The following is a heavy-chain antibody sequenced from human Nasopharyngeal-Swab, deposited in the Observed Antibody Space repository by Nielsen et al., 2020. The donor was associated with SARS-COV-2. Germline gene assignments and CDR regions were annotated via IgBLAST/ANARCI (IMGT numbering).Heavy chain of an antibody. V-gene: IGHV1-2*02. Sequence: ASVKVSCKASGYTFTGYYMHWVRQAPGQGLEWMGWINPNSGGTNYAQKVQGRVTMTRDTSISTAYMELSRLRSDDTAVYYCAREKTRSVTIFGVVIAWGQGTLVTVSS. CDR1: GYTFTGYY. CDR3: AREKTRSVTIFGVVIA. J-gene: IGHJ4*02. D-gene: IGHD3-3*01. CDR2: INPNSGGT.